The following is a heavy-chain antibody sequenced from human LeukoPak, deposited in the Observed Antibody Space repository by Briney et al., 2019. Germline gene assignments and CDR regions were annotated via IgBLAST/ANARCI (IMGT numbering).Heavy chain of an antibody. CDR1: GGSITTTNW. D-gene: IGHD1-26*01. CDR2: VHLSGAT. V-gene: IGHV4-4*02. CDR3: TRESGAFSPFGF. Sequence: SGTLSLTCAVSGGSITTTNWRSWVRQPPGKGLEWIGEVHLSGATNYNPSLESRVSMSIDKSKNHLSLEVTSVTAADTAIYYCTRESGAFSPFGFWGQGTLLTVSS. J-gene: IGHJ4*02.